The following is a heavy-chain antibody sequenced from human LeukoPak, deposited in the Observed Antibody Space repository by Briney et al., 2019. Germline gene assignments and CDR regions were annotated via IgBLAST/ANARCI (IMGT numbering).Heavy chain of an antibody. V-gene: IGHV3-23*01. D-gene: IGHD2-2*01. Sequence: GGSLRLSCAASGFTFSSYAPSWVRQAPGKGLEWVSGITDSGTGTYYADSVKGRFTISRDNSKNTVYLQINSLRAEDSAVYYCAKSADQLLSVFDYWGQGTLVTVSS. CDR1: GFTFSSYA. J-gene: IGHJ4*02. CDR2: ITDSGTGT. CDR3: AKSADQLLSVFDY.